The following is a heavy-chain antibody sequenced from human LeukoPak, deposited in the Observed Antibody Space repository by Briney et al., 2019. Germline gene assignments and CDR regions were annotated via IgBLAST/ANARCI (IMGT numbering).Heavy chain of an antibody. CDR1: GFTFTSSA. CDR3: AGSGYENPNWFDP. J-gene: IGHJ5*02. V-gene: IGHV1-58*02. D-gene: IGHD5-12*01. Sequence: GASVKVSCKASGFTFTSSAMQWVRQARGQRLEWIGWIVVGSGNTNYAQKFQERVTITRDMSTSTAYMELSSLRSEDTAVYYCAGSGYENPNWFDPWGQGTLVTVSS. CDR2: IVVGSGNT.